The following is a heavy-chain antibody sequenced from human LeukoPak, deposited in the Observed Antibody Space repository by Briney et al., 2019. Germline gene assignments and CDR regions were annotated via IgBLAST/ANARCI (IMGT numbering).Heavy chain of an antibody. CDR1: GFSISNGYY. CDR3: ARDPPPGYFDSSGYYENLDY. J-gene: IGHJ4*02. CDR2: IYHSGST. Sequence: SETLFLTCTVSGFSISNGYYWGWIRQPPGKGLEWIGSIYHSGSTYYNPSLKSRVTISLDTSKNQFSLRLRSVTAADTAMYYCARDPPPGYFDSSGYYENLDYWGQGALVTVSS. D-gene: IGHD3-22*01. V-gene: IGHV4-38-2*02.